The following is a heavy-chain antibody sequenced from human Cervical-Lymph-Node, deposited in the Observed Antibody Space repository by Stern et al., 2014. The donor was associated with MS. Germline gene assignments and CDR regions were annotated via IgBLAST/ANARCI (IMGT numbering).Heavy chain of an antibody. CDR2: IYYSGST. D-gene: IGHD4-23*01. CDR3: ARHVESVVTLFWFDP. Sequence: QLQLQESGPGLVKPSETLSLTCTVSGGSISSSSYYWGWIRQPPGKGLEWIGSIYYSGSTYYNPSLKSRVTISVDTSKNQFSLKLSSVTAADTAVYYCARHVESVVTLFWFDPWGQGTLVTVSS. J-gene: IGHJ5*02. CDR1: GGSISSSSYY. V-gene: IGHV4-39*01.